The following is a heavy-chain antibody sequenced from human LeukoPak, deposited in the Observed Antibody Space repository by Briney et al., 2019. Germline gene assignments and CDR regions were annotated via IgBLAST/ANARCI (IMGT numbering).Heavy chain of an antibody. CDR2: ISYDGSNK. D-gene: IGHD4-17*01. CDR1: GFTSSSYG. Sequence: GGSLRLSCVVSGFTSSSYGMHWVRQAPGKGLEWVAVISYDGSNKYYADSVKGRFTISRDNSKNTLYLQMNSLRAEDTAVYYCASYGDYAYWGQGTLVTVSS. V-gene: IGHV3-30*03. J-gene: IGHJ4*02. CDR3: ASYGDYAY.